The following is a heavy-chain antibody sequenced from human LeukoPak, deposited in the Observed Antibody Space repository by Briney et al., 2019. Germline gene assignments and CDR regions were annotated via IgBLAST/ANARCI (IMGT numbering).Heavy chain of an antibody. CDR2: IKQDGSEK. D-gene: IGHD3-9*01. CDR1: GFTFSSYW. J-gene: IGHJ4*02. V-gene: IGHV3-7*01. CDR3: ARDRDYYDILTGYYRSYYFDY. Sequence: GGSLRLSCAASGFTFSSYWMSWVRQAPGKGLEWVANIKQDGSEKYYVDSVKGRFTISRDNAKNSLYLQMNSLRAEDTAVYYCARDRDYYDILTGYYRSYYFDYWGQGTLVTVSS.